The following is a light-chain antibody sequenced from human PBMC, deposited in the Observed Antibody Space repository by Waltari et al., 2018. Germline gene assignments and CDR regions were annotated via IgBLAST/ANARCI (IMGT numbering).Light chain of an antibody. CDR2: WAS. CDR1: PSVFSSSHDKSY. J-gene: IGKJ1*01. Sequence: DIVMTQSPDSLAVSLGERDTITCKSSPSVFSSSHDKSYLSWYQPQPGQPPKLLIYWASTRESGVPDRFSGRGSGTDFTLTIRRLQAEDVAVYSCQQYYRTPQTFGQGTKVEVK. V-gene: IGKV4-1*01. CDR3: QQYYRTPQT.